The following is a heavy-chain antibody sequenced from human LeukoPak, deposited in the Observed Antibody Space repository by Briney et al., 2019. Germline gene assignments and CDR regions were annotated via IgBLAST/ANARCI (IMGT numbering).Heavy chain of an antibody. D-gene: IGHD3-10*01. Sequence: SETLSLTCTVSGGSISSYYWSWIRQPPGKGLEWIGYIYYSGSTNYNPSLKSRVTISVDTSKNQFSLKLSSVTAADTAVYYCAREGPYITMVRGVIIRAFDYWGQGTLVTVSS. CDR2: IYYSGST. CDR1: GGSISSYY. CDR3: AREGPYITMVRGVIIRAFDY. J-gene: IGHJ4*02. V-gene: IGHV4-59*12.